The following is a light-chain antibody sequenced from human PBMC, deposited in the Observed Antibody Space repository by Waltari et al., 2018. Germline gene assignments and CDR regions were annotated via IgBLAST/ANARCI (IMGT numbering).Light chain of an antibody. Sequence: DIVMTQSPDSLAVSLGARATINCKSTQSVLYSSNNKNYLAWYQQKPGQPPKLLIYWASTRESGVPDRFSGSGSGTDFTLTISSLQAEDVAVYYCQQYYSLPLTFGGGTKVEIK. V-gene: IGKV4-1*01. J-gene: IGKJ4*01. CDR1: QSVLYSSNNKNY. CDR3: QQYYSLPLT. CDR2: WAS.